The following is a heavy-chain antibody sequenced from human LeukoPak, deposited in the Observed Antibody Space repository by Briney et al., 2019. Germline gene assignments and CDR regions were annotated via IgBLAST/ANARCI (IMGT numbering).Heavy chain of an antibody. Sequence: GGSLRLSCAASGFTFSSYTMNWVRQAAGKGLEWASSISPSGHSTWHADSVKGRFTISRDNAKNSVYLQITNLRVDDTAVYYCGRDFLGESGAGGPWGQGILVTVSS. D-gene: IGHD3-10*01. CDR2: ISPSGHST. J-gene: IGHJ5*02. CDR1: GFTFSSYT. V-gene: IGHV3-21*01. CDR3: GRDFLGESGAGGP.